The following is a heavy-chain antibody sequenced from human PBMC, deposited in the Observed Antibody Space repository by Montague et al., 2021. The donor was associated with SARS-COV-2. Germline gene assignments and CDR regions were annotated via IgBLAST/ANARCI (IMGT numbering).Heavy chain of an antibody. CDR2: IHGTGRT. J-gene: IGHJ4*02. CDR1: GGSISRGGYY. D-gene: IGHD1-1*01. V-gene: IGHV4-31*03. Sequence: TLSLTCTVSGGSISRGGYYYTWIRQYPGKGLEWIGNIHGTGRTNYKSSLRSRITMSVDTSKNQFSLKLTSVTAADTAVYYCARALEYGNASGYFDYWGQGTLVTVSS. CDR3: ARALEYGNASGYFDY.